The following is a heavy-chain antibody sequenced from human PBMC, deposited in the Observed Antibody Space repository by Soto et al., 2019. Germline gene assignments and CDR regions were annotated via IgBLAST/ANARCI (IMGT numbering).Heavy chain of an antibody. D-gene: IGHD5-12*01. J-gene: IGHJ4*02. Sequence: PGGSLRLSCAASGFTFSSYAMSWVRQAPGKGLEWVSAISGSGGSTYYADSVKGRFTISRDNSKNTLYLQMNSLRAEDTAVYYCAKDSGQFLIEVSAPGVATSYFDYWGQGTLVTVSS. CDR1: GFTFSSYA. CDR3: AKDSGQFLIEVSAPGVATSYFDY. V-gene: IGHV3-23*01. CDR2: ISGSGGST.